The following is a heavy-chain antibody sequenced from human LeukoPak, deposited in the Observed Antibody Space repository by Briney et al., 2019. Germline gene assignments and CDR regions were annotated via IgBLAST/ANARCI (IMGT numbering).Heavy chain of an antibody. D-gene: IGHD6-13*01. CDR2: INAGNGNT. CDR1: GYTFTSYA. Sequence: ASVKVSCKASGYTFTSYAMHWVRQAPGQRLEWMGWINAGNGNTKYSQKFQGRVTITRDTSASTAYMELGSLRSEDTAVYYCARAEHSSSWVPSRFDYWGQGTLVTVSS. J-gene: IGHJ4*02. CDR3: ARAEHSSSWVPSRFDY. V-gene: IGHV1-3*01.